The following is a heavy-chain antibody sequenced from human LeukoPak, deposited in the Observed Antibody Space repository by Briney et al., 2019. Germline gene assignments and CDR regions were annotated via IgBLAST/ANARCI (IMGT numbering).Heavy chain of an antibody. D-gene: IGHD3-16*01. CDR1: GYTFTGYY. J-gene: IGHJ4*02. CDR3: AREDGEGGGFDY. V-gene: IGHV1-2*02. CDR2: INPNSGGT. Sequence: EASVKVSCKASGYTFTGYYMHWVRQAPGQGLERMVLINPNSGGTNYAQKFQGRVTMTRDTSISTAYMELSRLRSEDTAVYYCAREDGEGGGFDYWGQGTLVTVSS.